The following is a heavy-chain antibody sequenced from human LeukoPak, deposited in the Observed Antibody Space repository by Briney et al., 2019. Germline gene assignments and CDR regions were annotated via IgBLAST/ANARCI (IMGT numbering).Heavy chain of an antibody. CDR3: ARDRTMVRGVIGY. D-gene: IGHD3-10*01. CDR1: GYTFNNHD. Sequence: ASVKVSCKASGYTFNNHDINWVRQAPGRGLECMGWINTYSANTNYAQEFQDRVIMTTDTSTSTAYMELRSLRSDDTAVYYCARDRTMVRGVIGYWGQGTLVTVSS. V-gene: IGHV1-18*01. CDR2: INTYSANT. J-gene: IGHJ4*02.